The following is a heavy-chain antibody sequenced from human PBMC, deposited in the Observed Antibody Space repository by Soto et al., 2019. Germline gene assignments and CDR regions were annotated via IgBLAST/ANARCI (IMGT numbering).Heavy chain of an antibody. J-gene: IGHJ6*02. CDR1: GFTFSSYA. CDR3: ARDIVVVPAAIRQTYYYYYYGMDV. Sequence: GGALRLACAASGFTFSSYAMSWVRQAPGKGLGWVSAISGSGGSTYYADSVKGRFTISRDNSKNTLYLQMNSLRAEDTAVYYCARDIVVVPAAIRQTYYYYYYGMDVWGQGTTVTVSS. V-gene: IGHV3-23*01. CDR2: ISGSGGST. D-gene: IGHD2-2*01.